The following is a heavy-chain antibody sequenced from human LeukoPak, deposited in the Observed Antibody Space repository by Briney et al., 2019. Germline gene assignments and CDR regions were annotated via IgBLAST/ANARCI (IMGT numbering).Heavy chain of an antibody. CDR3: ARGTRYSYIFDY. CDR1: GGSISSYY. J-gene: IGHJ4*02. D-gene: IGHD5-18*01. V-gene: IGHV4-59*01. Sequence: PSETLSLTCTVSGGSISSYYWSWIRQPPGKGLEWIGYIYYSGSTNYNPSLKSRVTISIDTSKNQFSLKLSSVTAADTAVYYCARGTRYSYIFDYWGQGTLVTVS. CDR2: IYYSGST.